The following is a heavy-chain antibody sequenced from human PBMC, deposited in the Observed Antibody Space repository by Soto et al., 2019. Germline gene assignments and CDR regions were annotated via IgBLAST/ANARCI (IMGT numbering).Heavy chain of an antibody. D-gene: IGHD2-15*01. CDR3: AHCGVAGFRYYFGY. Sequence: IPLKESGPTLVKPTQTLMLTCTFSGFSLRSTRMAVGWIRYPPGKALEWLALIYWNDHKRYSPFLKIMLTISKEHAKKQVGLAMTYMDPFDSVRYCFAHCGVAGFRYYFGYWGQG. CDR1: GFSLRSTRMA. CDR2: IYWNDHK. V-gene: IGHV2-5*01. J-gene: IGHJ4*02.